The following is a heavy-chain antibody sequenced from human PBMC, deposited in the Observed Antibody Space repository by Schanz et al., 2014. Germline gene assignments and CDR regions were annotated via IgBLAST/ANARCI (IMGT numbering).Heavy chain of an antibody. J-gene: IGHJ5*02. Sequence: QGQLVQSGAEVKKPGASLKVSCKASGYSFSAHYLHWEREAPGQGLEWMGRIIPILGIANYAQKFQGRVTITADKSTFTAYMDVSSLRSEDTAVYYCAREVGLYDRGWFDPWGQGTLVTVSS. CDR1: GYSFSAHY. V-gene: IGHV1-69*09. CDR2: IIPILGIA. CDR3: AREVGLYDRGWFDP. D-gene: IGHD3-22*01.